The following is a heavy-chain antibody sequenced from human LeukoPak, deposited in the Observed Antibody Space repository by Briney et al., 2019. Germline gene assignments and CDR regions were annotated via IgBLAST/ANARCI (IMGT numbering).Heavy chain of an antibody. CDR3: ARDPTMVRGVITGYCDY. CDR1: GFTFSSYS. D-gene: IGHD3-10*01. V-gene: IGHV3-21*01. Sequence: PGGSLRLSCAASGFTFSSYSMNWVRQAPGKGLEWVSSISSSSSYIYYADSVKGRFTISRDNAKNSLYLQMNSLRAEDTAVYYCARDPTMVRGVITGYCDYWGQGTLVTVSS. J-gene: IGHJ4*02. CDR2: ISSSSSYI.